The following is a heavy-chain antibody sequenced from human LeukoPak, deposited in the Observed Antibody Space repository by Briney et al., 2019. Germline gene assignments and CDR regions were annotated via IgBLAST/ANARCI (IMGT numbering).Heavy chain of an antibody. Sequence: SETLSLTCSVSDDAISTTAYHWGWVRQSPGKGLEWIGSIYYNGNTYYHPSLKSRISISIDTSENQFSLNLNSVTAADSAVYYCARHFRFLGFGELLAFDNWGQGTRVIVSS. CDR2: IYYNGNT. CDR3: ARHFRFLGFGELLAFDN. CDR1: DDAISTTAYH. D-gene: IGHD3-10*01. V-gene: IGHV4-39*01. J-gene: IGHJ4*02.